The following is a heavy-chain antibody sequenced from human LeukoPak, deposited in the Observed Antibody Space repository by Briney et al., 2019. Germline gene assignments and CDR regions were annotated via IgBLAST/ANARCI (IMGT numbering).Heavy chain of an antibody. D-gene: IGHD3-9*01. CDR1: GGSFSGYY. CDR2: INHSGST. J-gene: IGHJ4*02. Sequence: SETLSLTCAVYGGSFSGYYWSWIRQPPGKGLEWNGEINHSGSTNYNPSLKSRVTISVDTSKNQFSLKLSSVTAADTAVYYCARGGYDILTGYSIDYWGQGTLVTVSS. CDR3: ARGGYDILTGYSIDY. V-gene: IGHV4-34*01.